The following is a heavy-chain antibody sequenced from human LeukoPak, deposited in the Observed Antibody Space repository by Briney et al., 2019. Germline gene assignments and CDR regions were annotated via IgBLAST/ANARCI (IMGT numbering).Heavy chain of an antibody. V-gene: IGHV4-34*01. CDR1: GGSFSGYY. CDR3: ARGRGGYYYGSGTFASWFDS. Sequence: SETLSLTCAVYGGSFSGYYWSWIRQPPGKGLEWIGEINHSGSTNYNPSLKSRVTISVDTSKNQFSLKLSSVTAADTAVYYCARGRGGYYYGSGTFASWFDSWGQGTLVTVSS. D-gene: IGHD3-10*01. CDR2: INHSGST. J-gene: IGHJ5*01.